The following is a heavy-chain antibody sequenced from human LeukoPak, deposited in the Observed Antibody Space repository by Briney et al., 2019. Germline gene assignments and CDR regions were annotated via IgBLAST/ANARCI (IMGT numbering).Heavy chain of an antibody. J-gene: IGHJ4*02. CDR1: GFTFSSYG. V-gene: IGHV3-30*02. CDR2: IRYDGSNK. Sequence: PGGSLRLSCAASGFTFSSYGMHWVRQAPGKGLEWVAFIRYDGSNKYYADSLKGRFTISRDNAKNSLYLQMNSLRAEDTAVYYCARENFDYWGQGTLVTVSS. CDR3: ARENFDY.